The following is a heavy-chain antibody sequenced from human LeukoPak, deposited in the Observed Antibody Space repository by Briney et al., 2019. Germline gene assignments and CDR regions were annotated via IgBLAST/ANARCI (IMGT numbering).Heavy chain of an antibody. V-gene: IGHV3-66*01. J-gene: IGHJ4*02. CDR2: IYSGGST. CDR3: ARDKGTTVNEYYFDY. Sequence: PGGSLRLSCVVSGFTVSNNYMSWVRQAPRKGLEWVSLIYSGGSTYYADSVKGRFTISRDNSKNTLYLQMNSLRAEDTAVYYCARDKGTTVNEYYFDYWGQGTLVTVSS. D-gene: IGHD4-11*01. CDR1: GFTVSNNY.